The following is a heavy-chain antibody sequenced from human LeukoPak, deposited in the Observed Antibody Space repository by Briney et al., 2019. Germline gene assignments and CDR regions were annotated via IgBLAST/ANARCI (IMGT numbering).Heavy chain of an antibody. J-gene: IGHJ5*02. Sequence: ASVKVSCKASGGTFSSYAISWVRQAPGQGLEWMGRIIPILGIANYAQKFQGRVTITADKSTSTAYMELSSLRSEDTAVYYCARQTGSYSWFDPWGQGTLVIVSS. CDR3: ARQTGSYSWFDP. D-gene: IGHD3-10*01. V-gene: IGHV1-69*04. CDR1: GGTFSSYA. CDR2: IIPILGIA.